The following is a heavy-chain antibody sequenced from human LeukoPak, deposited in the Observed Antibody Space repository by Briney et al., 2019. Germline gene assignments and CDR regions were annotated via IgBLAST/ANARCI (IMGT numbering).Heavy chain of an antibody. CDR3: ARGASAEYYYMDV. Sequence: SVKVSCKASGDTFSSYALSWVRQAAGQGLECMGGIIPIFGTANYAQKFQGRVTITADESTSTAYMELSSLRSEDTAVYYCARGASAEYYYMDVWGKGTTVTVSS. CDR1: GDTFSSYA. CDR2: IIPIFGTA. V-gene: IGHV1-69*13. J-gene: IGHJ6*03.